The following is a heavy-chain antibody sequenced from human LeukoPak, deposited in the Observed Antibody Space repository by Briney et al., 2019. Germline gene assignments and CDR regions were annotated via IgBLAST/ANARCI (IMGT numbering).Heavy chain of an antibody. CDR3: ARVDGEMATISAAFDI. CDR2: IIPILGIA. CDR1: GLTFSSYT. D-gene: IGHD5-24*01. J-gene: IGHJ3*02. Sequence: SVKVSCKASGLTFSSYTMSWVRQAPGQGLEWMGRIIPILGIANYAQKFQGRVTITADKSTSTVYMELSSLRSEDTAVYSCARVDGEMATISAAFDIWGQGTMVTVSS. V-gene: IGHV1-69*02.